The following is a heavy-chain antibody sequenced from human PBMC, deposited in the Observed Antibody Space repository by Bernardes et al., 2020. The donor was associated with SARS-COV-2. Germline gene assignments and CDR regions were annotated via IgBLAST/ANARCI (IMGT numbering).Heavy chain of an antibody. V-gene: IGHV3-33*01. CDR2: IWYDGSNK. D-gene: IGHD6-19*01. Sequence: SLRLSCAASGFTFSSYGMHWVRQAPGKGLEWVAVIWYDGSNKYYADSVKGRFTISRDNSKNTLYLQMNSLRAEDTAVYYCARDMVADNYYYYYGMDVWGQGTTVTVSS. CDR1: GFTFSSYG. J-gene: IGHJ6*02. CDR3: ARDMVADNYYYYYGMDV.